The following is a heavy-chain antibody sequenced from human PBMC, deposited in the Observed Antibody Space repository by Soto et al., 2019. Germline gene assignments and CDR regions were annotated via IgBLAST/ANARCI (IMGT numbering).Heavy chain of an antibody. CDR1: GGSISSYY. J-gene: IGHJ5*02. D-gene: IGHD6-19*01. CDR2: IYTSGST. V-gene: IGHV4-4*07. CDR3: AREWYSSGWYLNWFDT. Sequence: XATLSLTFTVSGGSISSYYWSWIRQPAGKGLEWIGRIYTSGSTNYSPSLKSRVTMSVDTSKNQFSLKLSSVTAADTAVYYCAREWYSSGWYLNWFDTWGQGTLVTVYS.